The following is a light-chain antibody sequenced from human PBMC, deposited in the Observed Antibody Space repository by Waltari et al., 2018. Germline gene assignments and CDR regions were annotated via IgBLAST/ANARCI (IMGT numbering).Light chain of an antibody. V-gene: IGLV2-23*02. J-gene: IGLJ3*02. CDR3: CSYAGNYVWV. CDR2: DVS. CDR1: SSDIGRYDI. Sequence: QSALTQPAAVSRSPGQSVTISCPGASSDIGRYDIVSWYQQHPGNAPKLVISDVSKRPSRVSDRFSGSKSGDTASLTISGLQFEDEADYYCCSYAGNYVWVFGGGTRLTVL.